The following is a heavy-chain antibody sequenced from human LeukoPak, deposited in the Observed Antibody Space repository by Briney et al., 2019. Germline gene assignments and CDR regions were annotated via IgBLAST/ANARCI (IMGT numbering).Heavy chain of an antibody. CDR3: ARTQNVDTAMVRYYFDY. V-gene: IGHV5-51*01. CDR1: GYSFTSYW. D-gene: IGHD5-18*01. Sequence: KISCKGSGYSFTSYWIGWGRPLPGKGLEWMGIIYPGDSDTKYSPSFQGQVTISADKSISTAYLQWSSLKASDTAMYYCARTQNVDTAMVRYYFDYWGQGTLVTVSS. J-gene: IGHJ4*02. CDR2: IYPGDSDT.